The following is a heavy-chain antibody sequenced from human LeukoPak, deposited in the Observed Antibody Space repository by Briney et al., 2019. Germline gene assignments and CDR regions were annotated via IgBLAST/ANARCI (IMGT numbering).Heavy chain of an antibody. Sequence: ASVKVSCKASGYTFTSFSIHWVRQAPGQGLEWMGWISAYNGNKNYARKLQGRVSMTTDTSTSTAYMELRSLRSDDTAVFYCARDIGIAVAPPGYWGQGTLVTVSS. D-gene: IGHD6-19*01. J-gene: IGHJ4*02. CDR3: ARDIGIAVAPPGY. CDR2: ISAYNGNK. V-gene: IGHV1-18*04. CDR1: GYTFTSFS.